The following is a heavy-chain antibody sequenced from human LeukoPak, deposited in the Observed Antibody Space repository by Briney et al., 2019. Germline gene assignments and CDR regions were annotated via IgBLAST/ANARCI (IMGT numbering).Heavy chain of an antibody. J-gene: IGHJ5*02. V-gene: IGHV4-59*01. D-gene: IGHD1-1*01. Sequence: SETLSLTCTVSGGSISGYYWSWVRQSPGKGLEWIGYIYDCGTTNYNPSLKSRVTISEDSSKNQFSLKLTSVTAADTAVYYCAKKVESKWFDPWGQGTLVTVSS. CDR1: GGSISGYY. CDR2: IYDCGTT. CDR3: AKKVESKWFDP.